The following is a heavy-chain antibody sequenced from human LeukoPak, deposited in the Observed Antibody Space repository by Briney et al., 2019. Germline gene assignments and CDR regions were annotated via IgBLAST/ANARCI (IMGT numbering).Heavy chain of an antibody. V-gene: IGHV3-9*01. CDR3: AKDWGPVAGTESIDY. J-gene: IGHJ4*02. CDR1: GFTFDDYA. D-gene: IGHD6-19*01. Sequence: SLRLSCAASGFTFDDYAMHWVRQAPGKGLEWVSGISWNSGSIGYADSVKGRFTISRDNAKNSLYLQMNSLRAEDTALYYCAKDWGPVAGTESIDYWGQGTLVTVSS. CDR2: ISWNSGSI.